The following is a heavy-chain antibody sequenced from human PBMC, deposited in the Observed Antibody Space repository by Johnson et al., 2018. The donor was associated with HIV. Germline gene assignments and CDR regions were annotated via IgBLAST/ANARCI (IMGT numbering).Heavy chain of an antibody. V-gene: IGHV3-64*01. CDR1: GFIFSSYA. J-gene: IGHJ3*02. Sequence: EVQLVESGGGLVQPGGSLRLSCAASGFIFSSYAMHWVRQAPGKGLEYVSAISSTGGSTYYANSVKGRFTISRDNSKNTLYLQMNSLRAEDTAVYYCAKDLGQMTAIPRGAFDIWGQGTMVTVSS. CDR3: AKDLGQMTAIPRGAFDI. CDR2: ISSTGGST. D-gene: IGHD2-21*02.